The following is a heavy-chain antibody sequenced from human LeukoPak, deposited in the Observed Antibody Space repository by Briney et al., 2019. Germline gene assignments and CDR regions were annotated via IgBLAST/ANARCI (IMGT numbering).Heavy chain of an antibody. J-gene: IGHJ5*02. Sequence: GGSLRLSCAASGFTFSSYWMHWVRQAPGKGLVWVSRINTDGSITSYADSVKGRFTISRDNAKNSLYLQLNSLRAEDTAVYYCARDGSMMGAGAGTSWWFDPWGQGTLVTVSS. CDR1: GFTFSSYW. D-gene: IGHD6-13*01. V-gene: IGHV3-74*01. CDR2: INTDGSIT. CDR3: ARDGSMMGAGAGTSWWFDP.